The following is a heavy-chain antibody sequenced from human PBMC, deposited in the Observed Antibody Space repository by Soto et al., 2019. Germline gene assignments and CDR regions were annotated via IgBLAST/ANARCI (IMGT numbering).Heavy chain of an antibody. D-gene: IGHD2-2*01. CDR2: INPNSGST. Sequence: ASVKVSCKASGYTFTGYYMHWVRQAPGQGLEWMGWINPNSGSTNYAQRLQGRVTMTTDTSTTTAYMELRSLRSDDTAVYYCARGHQFDYWGQGTLVTVSS. CDR1: GYTFTGYY. V-gene: IGHV1-2*02. J-gene: IGHJ4*02. CDR3: ARGHQFDY.